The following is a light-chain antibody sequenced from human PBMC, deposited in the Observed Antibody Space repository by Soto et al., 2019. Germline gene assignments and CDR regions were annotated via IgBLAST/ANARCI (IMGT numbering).Light chain of an antibody. J-gene: IGLJ1*01. CDR3: AAWDDSLNGNV. Sequence: QSALTQPPSTSGTPGQRVTISCSGSSSNIGSNTVNWYQQLPGTAPKLLIYNNNQRPSGVPDRFSGSKSGTSASLAVSGLQSEDEADYYCAAWDDSLNGNVFGTGTKVTV. V-gene: IGLV1-44*01. CDR2: NNN. CDR1: SSNIGSNT.